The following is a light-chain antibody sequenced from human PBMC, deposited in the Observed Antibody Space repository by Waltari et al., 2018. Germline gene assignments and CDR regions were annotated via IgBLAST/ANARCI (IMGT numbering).Light chain of an antibody. CDR3: AVWDDSLNGLI. Sequence: QSVLTQPPSASGTPGQRVTISCSGSSSNPGKNTVNWYQQLPGTAPKLVIYFNDQRPSGVPDRFSGSKSGTSASLAISGLQSEDEADFHCAVWDDSLNGLIFGGGTKLTVL. V-gene: IGLV1-44*01. CDR2: FND. CDR1: SSNPGKNT. J-gene: IGLJ2*01.